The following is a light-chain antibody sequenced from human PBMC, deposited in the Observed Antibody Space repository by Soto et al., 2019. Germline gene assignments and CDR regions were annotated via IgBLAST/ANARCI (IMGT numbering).Light chain of an antibody. J-gene: IGLJ1*01. CDR2: EVS. V-gene: IGLV2-8*01. CDR1: SSDVGGYNY. CDR3: SSYAGNNNPYV. Sequence: QSVLTQPPSASGSPGQSVTISCTGTSSDVGGYNYVSWYQHHPGKAPKLMVSEVSKRPSGVPDRFSGSKSGNTASLTVSGLQAEDEADYYCSSYAGNNNPYVFG.